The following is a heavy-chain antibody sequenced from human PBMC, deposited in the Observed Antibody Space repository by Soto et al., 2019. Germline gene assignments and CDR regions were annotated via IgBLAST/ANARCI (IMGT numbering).Heavy chain of an antibody. CDR3: ARRYGSCFDY. Sequence: QVQLQESGPGLVKPSETLSLTCTVSGGSISSYYWSWIRQPPGKGLEWIGYIYYSGSTNYNPSLKSRVTISVDASKTQFALKLSSVTAADAAVYYCARRYGSCFDYWGQGTLVTVSS. V-gene: IGHV4-59*08. J-gene: IGHJ4*02. CDR1: GGSISSYY. D-gene: IGHD5-18*01. CDR2: IYYSGST.